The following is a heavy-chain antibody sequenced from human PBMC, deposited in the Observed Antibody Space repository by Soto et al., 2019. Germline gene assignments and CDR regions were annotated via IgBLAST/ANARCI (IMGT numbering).Heavy chain of an antibody. CDR1: GASISSLY. J-gene: IGHJ6*02. Sequence: SETLSLTCTISGASISSLYWSWVRQPAGKGLEWIGDINYSGSTNYNPSLKSLVTILVDTSKNQFSLKLSYVTAADMAVYYCERIQLMGGMDVWGQGTTVTVSS. CDR3: ERIQLMGGMDV. V-gene: IGHV4-59*11. CDR2: INYSGST. D-gene: IGHD5-18*01.